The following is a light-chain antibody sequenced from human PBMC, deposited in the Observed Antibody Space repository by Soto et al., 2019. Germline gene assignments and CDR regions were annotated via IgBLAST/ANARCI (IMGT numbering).Light chain of an antibody. V-gene: IGKV1-39*01. CDR3: QQSYSMPLT. Sequence: DIQMTQSPSSLSAAVGDRVAITCRASQRISTSLNWYQQRPGESPELLIYGASDLQSGAPSRFSGLGSGTDFTLIISNLQPEDFATYYCQQSYSMPLTFGGGTKVEIK. CDR2: GAS. J-gene: IGKJ4*01. CDR1: QRISTS.